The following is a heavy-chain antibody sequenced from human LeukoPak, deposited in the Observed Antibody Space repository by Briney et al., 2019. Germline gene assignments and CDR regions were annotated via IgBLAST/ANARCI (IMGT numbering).Heavy chain of an antibody. V-gene: IGHV3-7*01. CDR3: AREGGYDFWSGSLPYNWFDP. CDR1: GFTFSSYW. Sequence: GGSLRLSCAASGFTFSSYWVSWVRQAPGKGLEWVANIKQDGSEKYYVDSVKGRFTISRDNAKNSLYLQMNSLRAEDTAVYYCAREGGYDFWSGSLPYNWFDPWGQGTLVTVSS. D-gene: IGHD3-3*01. J-gene: IGHJ5*02. CDR2: IKQDGSEK.